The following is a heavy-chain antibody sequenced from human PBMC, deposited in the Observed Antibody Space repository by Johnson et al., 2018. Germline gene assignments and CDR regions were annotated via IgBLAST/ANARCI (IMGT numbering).Heavy chain of an antibody. V-gene: IGHV3-30*03. J-gene: IGHJ1*01. Sequence: QVQLVESGGGVVQPGRSLRPSCSASGFSFSNYVMHWVRQAPGKGLEWVAVTSNDEGIKYYVDSVKGRFTISRDNSKGTLYLQINSLRAEDTAFYYCATGAISGVIYREFFQHWGQGTLVTVSS. CDR2: TSNDEGIK. CDR3: ATGAISGVIYREFFQH. CDR1: GFSFSNYV. D-gene: IGHD3-10*01.